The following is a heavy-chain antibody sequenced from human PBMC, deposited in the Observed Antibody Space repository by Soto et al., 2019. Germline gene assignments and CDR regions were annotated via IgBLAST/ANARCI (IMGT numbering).Heavy chain of an antibody. D-gene: IGHD3-22*01. CDR2: ISGSGGST. CDR3: AKPYYYDSSHNYYYYGMAV. Sequence: GGSLRLSCAASGFTFSSYAMTWVRQAPGKGLVWVSAISGSGGSTYYADSVKGRFTISRDNSKNTPYLQMNSLRAEDTAVYYCAKPYYYDSSHNYYYYGMAVWGQGTTVTVSS. CDR1: GFTFSSYA. J-gene: IGHJ6*02. V-gene: IGHV3-23*01.